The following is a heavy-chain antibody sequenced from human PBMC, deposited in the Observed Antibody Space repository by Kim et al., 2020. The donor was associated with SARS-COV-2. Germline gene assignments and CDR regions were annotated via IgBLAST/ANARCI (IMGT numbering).Heavy chain of an antibody. V-gene: IGHV3-74*01. CDR3: ARDEGAPPIRGFDL. D-gene: IGHD3-10*01. J-gene: IGHJ4*02. CDR1: GFTFNTYW. Sequence: GGSLRLSCAASGFTFNTYWMQWVRQAPGKGLVWVSRISGDGSSINYADSVKGRFTISRDNAKNTLYLQMSGLRGDDTAVYYCARDEGAPPIRGFDLWGQGTMVTVAS. CDR2: ISGDGSSI.